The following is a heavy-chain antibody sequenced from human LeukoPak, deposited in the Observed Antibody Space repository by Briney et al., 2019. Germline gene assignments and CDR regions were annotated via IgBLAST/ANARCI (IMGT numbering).Heavy chain of an antibody. CDR1: GGSFSGYY. CDR2: INRSGST. Sequence: SETLSLTCAVYGGSFSGYYWSWIRQPPGKGLEWIGEINRSGSTNYNPSLKSRVTISVDTSKNQFSLKLSSVTAADTAVYYCARGFGLYYYYGMDVWGQGTTVTVSS. V-gene: IGHV4-34*01. J-gene: IGHJ6*02. D-gene: IGHD3-10*01. CDR3: ARGFGLYYYYGMDV.